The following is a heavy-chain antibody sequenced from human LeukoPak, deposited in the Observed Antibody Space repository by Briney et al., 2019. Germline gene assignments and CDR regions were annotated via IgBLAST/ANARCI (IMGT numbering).Heavy chain of an antibody. Sequence: PGGSLRLSCAASGFTFSSYAMSWVRQAPGKGLEWVSAISGSGGSTYYADSVKGRFTISRDNSKNTLYLQMNSLRAEDTAVYYCAKASCSSTSCYSLFGGMDVWGQGTTVTVSS. CDR3: AKASCSSTSCYSLFGGMDV. CDR2: ISGSGGST. D-gene: IGHD2-2*02. V-gene: IGHV3-23*01. J-gene: IGHJ6*02. CDR1: GFTFSSYA.